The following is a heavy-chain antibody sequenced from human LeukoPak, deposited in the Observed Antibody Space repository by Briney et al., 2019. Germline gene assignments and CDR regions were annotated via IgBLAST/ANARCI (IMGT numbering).Heavy chain of an antibody. D-gene: IGHD1-26*01. V-gene: IGHV4-34*11. J-gene: IGHJ4*02. CDR1: GGSFSGYY. CDR2: IYYSGNT. Sequence: SETLSLTCAVYGGSFSGYYWGWLRQPPGKGLEWIGSIYYSGNTYYNPSLKSRVTLSVDTSKNQFSLKVTSVTAADTAVYFCARTESSGIVGATTQFQFWGQGTLVTVSS. CDR3: ARTESSGIVGATTQFQF.